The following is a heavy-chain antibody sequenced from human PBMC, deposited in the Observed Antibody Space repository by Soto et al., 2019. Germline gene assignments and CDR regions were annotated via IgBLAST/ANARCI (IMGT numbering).Heavy chain of an antibody. D-gene: IGHD4-17*01. Sequence: GASVKVSCKASGYTFTSYDINWVRQATGQGLEWMGWMNPNSGNTGYAQKFQGRVTMTRNTSISTAYMELSSLRSEDTAVYYCAITGGDYDNFDYWGQGTLVTVSS. CDR3: AITGGDYDNFDY. J-gene: IGHJ4*02. CDR1: GYTFTSYD. CDR2: MNPNSGNT. V-gene: IGHV1-8*01.